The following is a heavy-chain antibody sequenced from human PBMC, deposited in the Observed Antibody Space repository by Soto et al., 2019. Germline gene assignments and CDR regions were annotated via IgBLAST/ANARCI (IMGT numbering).Heavy chain of an antibody. J-gene: IGHJ6*02. CDR1: GFTGSDYY. Sequence: QVQLVESGGGLVKPGGSLRLSCAASGFTGSDYYMSWIRQAPGKGLEWVSYISSSGSTIYYADSVKGRFTISRDNAKNSLYLQMNSLRAEDTAVYYCARDPGQQLVRDYDWDYGMDVWGQGTTVTVSS. D-gene: IGHD6-13*01. V-gene: IGHV3-11*01. CDR3: ARDPGQQLVRDYDWDYGMDV. CDR2: ISSSGSTI.